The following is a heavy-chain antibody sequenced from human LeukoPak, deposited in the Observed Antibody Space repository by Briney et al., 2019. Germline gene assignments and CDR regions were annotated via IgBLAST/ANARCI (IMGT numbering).Heavy chain of an antibody. CDR2: ISGSGGST. CDR1: GFTVSSNY. CDR3: AKDEITMVRGVIADYYGMDV. Sequence: GGSLRLSCAASGFTVSSNYMSWVRQAPGKGLEWVSAISGSGGSTYYADSVKGRFTISRDNSKNTLYLQMNSLRAEDTAVYYCAKDEITMVRGVIADYYGMDVWGQGTTVTVSS. J-gene: IGHJ6*02. D-gene: IGHD3-10*01. V-gene: IGHV3-23*01.